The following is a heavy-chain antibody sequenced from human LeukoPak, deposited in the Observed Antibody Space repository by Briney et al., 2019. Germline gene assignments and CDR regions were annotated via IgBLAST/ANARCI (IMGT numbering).Heavy chain of an antibody. J-gene: IGHJ4*02. CDR3: ARNPSWANFDY. CDR2: IYYSGST. CDR1: GGSISSYY. D-gene: IGHD6-13*01. V-gene: IGHV4-59*01. Sequence: PSETLPLTCTVSGGSISSYYWSWIRQPPGKGLEWIGYIYYSGSTDYNPSLKSRVTISVDTSKNQFSLKLSSVTAADTAVYYCARNPSWANFDYWGQGTLVTVSS.